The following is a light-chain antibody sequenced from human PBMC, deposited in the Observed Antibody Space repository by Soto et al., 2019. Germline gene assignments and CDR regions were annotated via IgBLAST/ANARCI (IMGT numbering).Light chain of an antibody. CDR3: SSYTRTATRV. CDR2: EVS. V-gene: IGLV2-14*03. J-gene: IGLJ1*01. Sequence: QSVLAQQASVSGSPGQSITISCTGTSSDVAGYNYVSWYQQHPGKGPKLMIYEVSNRPSGVSNRFSGSKSGNTATLTISGLQAEDEADYYCSSYTRTATRVFGTGTKVTVL. CDR1: SSDVAGYNY.